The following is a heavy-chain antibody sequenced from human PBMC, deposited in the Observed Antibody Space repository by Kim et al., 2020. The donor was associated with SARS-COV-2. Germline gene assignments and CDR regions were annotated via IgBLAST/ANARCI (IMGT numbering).Heavy chain of an antibody. V-gene: IGHV4-4*02. CDR3: ARAQWLIYYGIDV. CDR2: ISHIAST. CDR1: GCSITSSNW. Sequence: SETLSLTCAVSGCSITSSNWLSWVRQPPGKGLEWIGEISHIASTNYNPSLKSRVTIAVYKSKNQFSLKLSSVTAADTSVYDCARAQWLIYYGIDVLGAGT. J-gene: IGHJ6*02. D-gene: IGHD5-18*01.